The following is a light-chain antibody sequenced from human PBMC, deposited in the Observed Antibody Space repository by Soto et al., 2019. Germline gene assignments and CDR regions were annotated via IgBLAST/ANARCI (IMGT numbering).Light chain of an antibody. CDR1: SSNIGAGYD. CDR2: GNS. CDR3: QSYDSSLSGYV. V-gene: IGLV1-40*01. J-gene: IGLJ1*01. Sequence: QSVLTQPPSVSGAPGQRVTISCTGSSSNIGAGYDVHWYQQLPGTAPKLLIYGNSNRPSGVPDRFSGSKSGTSASLAITGRQAEDEADYYCQSYDSSLSGYVFGTGTKLT.